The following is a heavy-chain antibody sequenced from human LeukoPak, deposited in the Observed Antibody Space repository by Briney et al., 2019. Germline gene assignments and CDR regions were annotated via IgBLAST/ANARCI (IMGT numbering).Heavy chain of an antibody. CDR2: FYHSGST. CDR1: SYSISSGYY. V-gene: IGHV4-38-2*01. Sequence: SETLSLTCAVSSYSISSGYYWGWIRQPPVKGLEWIGSFYHSGSTYYNPSLKSRVTISVDTSKNQFSLKLSSVTAADTAVYYCARREAVAGIGAFDIWGQGTMVTVSS. CDR3: ARREAVAGIGAFDI. D-gene: IGHD6-19*01. J-gene: IGHJ3*02.